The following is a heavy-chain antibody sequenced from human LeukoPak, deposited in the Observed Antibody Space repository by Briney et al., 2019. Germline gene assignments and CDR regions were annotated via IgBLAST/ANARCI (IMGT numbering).Heavy chain of an antibody. CDR3: ARTGYSSSLYYYYGMDV. V-gene: IGHV3-74*01. CDR1: GFTFSSYW. D-gene: IGHD6-13*01. CDR2: INSDGSST. J-gene: IGHJ6*02. Sequence: PGGSLRLSCAASGFTFSSYWMHWVRQAPGKGLVWVSGINSDGSSTSYADSVKGRFTISRDNAKNTLYLQMNSLRAEDTAVYYCARTGYSSSLYYYYGMDVWGQGTTVTVSS.